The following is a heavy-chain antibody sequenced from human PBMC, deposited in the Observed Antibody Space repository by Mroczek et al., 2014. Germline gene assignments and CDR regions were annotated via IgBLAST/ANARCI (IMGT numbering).Heavy chain of an antibody. V-gene: IGHV4-61*02. CDR2: IYTSGST. J-gene: IGHJ4*02. CDR3: ARDTQSGTIDY. Sequence: QVQLQESGPGLVKPSQTLSLTCTVSGGSISSGSYYWSWIRQPAGKGLEWIGRIYTSGSTNYNPSLKSRVTMSVDTSKNQFSLKLSSVTAADTAVYYCARDTQSGTIDYWGQGTLVTVSS. D-gene: IGHD1-1*01. CDR1: GGSISSGSYY.